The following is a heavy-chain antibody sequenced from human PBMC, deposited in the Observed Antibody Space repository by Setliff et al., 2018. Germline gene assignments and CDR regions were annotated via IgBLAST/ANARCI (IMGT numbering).Heavy chain of an antibody. CDR1: GGSISSGDYY. CDR3: ARKGISAPSGAFDM. D-gene: IGHD1-26*01. CDR2: IYTSGST. J-gene: IGHJ3*02. Sequence: SETMSLTCTVSGGSISSGDYYWSWIRQPAGKGLEWIGRIYTSGSTNYNPSLKSRVTMSVDTSKNQFYLKLSSVTAADTAVYYCARKGISAPSGAFDMWGQGTMVTVSS. V-gene: IGHV4-61*02.